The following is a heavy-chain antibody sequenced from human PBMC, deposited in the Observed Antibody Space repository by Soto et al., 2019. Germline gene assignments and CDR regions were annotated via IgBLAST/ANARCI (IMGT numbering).Heavy chain of an antibody. Sequence: SETLSLTCTVSGVSISSYYWSWIRQPPGKGLEWIGYIYYSGSTNYNPSLKSRVTISVDTSKNQFSLKLSSVTAADTAVYYCARSPYYYDSSGYFDYWGQGTLVTVSS. CDR1: GVSISSYY. J-gene: IGHJ4*02. V-gene: IGHV4-59*08. CDR3: ARSPYYYDSSGYFDY. D-gene: IGHD3-22*01. CDR2: IYYSGST.